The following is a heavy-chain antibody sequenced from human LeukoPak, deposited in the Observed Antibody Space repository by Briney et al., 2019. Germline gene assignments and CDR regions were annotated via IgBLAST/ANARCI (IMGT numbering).Heavy chain of an antibody. V-gene: IGHV4-59*12. D-gene: IGHD3-22*01. J-gene: IGHJ3*02. CDR2: IYYSGST. CDR1: GGSISSYY. CDR3: ARDPSNDYYDSSGYYGDAFDI. Sequence: SETLSLTFTVSGGSISSYYWSWIRQPPGKGLEWIGYIYYSGSTNYNPSLKSRVTISVDTSKNQFSLKPSSVTAADTAVYYCARDPSNDYYDSSGYYGDAFDIWGQGTMVTVSS.